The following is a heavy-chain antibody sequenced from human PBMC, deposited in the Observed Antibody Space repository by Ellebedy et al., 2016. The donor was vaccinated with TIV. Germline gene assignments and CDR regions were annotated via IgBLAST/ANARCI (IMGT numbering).Heavy chain of an antibody. CDR2: ISGHGLTT. J-gene: IGHJ4*02. D-gene: IGHD2/OR15-2a*01. V-gene: IGHV3-30*13. CDR1: GFIFNSHG. CDR3: TREGAVRGASAYLAYDF. Sequence: PGGSLRLSCAASGFIFNSHGMHWVRQAPGKGLEWVAVISGHGLTTYYADSVKGRFTISRDNSNNSLYLQMNSLRAEDTAVYFCTREGAVRGASAYLAYDFWGQGTLVTVSS.